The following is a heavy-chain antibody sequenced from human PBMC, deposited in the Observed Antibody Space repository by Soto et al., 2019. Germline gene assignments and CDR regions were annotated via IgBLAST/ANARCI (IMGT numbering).Heavy chain of an antibody. Sequence: SETLSLTCAVYGGSFSGYYWSRIRQPPGKGLEWIGEINHSGSTNYNPSLKSRVTISVDTSKNQFSLKLSSVTAADTAVYYCARMRYCSGGSCYWGYYYYYGMDVWGQGTTVTVSS. CDR2: INHSGST. CDR3: ARMRYCSGGSCYWGYYYYYGMDV. J-gene: IGHJ6*02. D-gene: IGHD2-15*01. V-gene: IGHV4-34*01. CDR1: GGSFSGYY.